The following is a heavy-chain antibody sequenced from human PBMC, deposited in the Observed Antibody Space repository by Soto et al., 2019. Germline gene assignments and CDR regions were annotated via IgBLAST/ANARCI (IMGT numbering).Heavy chain of an antibody. CDR1: GFSFTSYD. J-gene: IGHJ6*03. V-gene: IGHV1-8*01. D-gene: IGHD3-3*01. CDR3: ARGGFFEAHMDV. Sequence: QVQLVQSGAEVKKPGASVKVSCKASGFSFTSYDYNWVRQAPGQGLEWMGWMNPNSGDTGYAQKFQGRVSMTRDTSIRTVYMELSSLESEDTAVYYCARGGFFEAHMDVWGKGTTVTVSS. CDR2: MNPNSGDT.